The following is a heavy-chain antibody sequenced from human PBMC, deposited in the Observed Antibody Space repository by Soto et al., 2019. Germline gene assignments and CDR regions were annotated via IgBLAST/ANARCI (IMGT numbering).Heavy chain of an antibody. V-gene: IGHV3-48*03. D-gene: IGHD2-2*01. Sequence: GSLRLSCEAFRFTFSSYDMIWVRQAPGKGLEWVSSIRSSGRTMYYADSVEGRFTVSRDNAKNLLYLQMSGLRAEDTAVYYCAREGGYCTTSTCYKFGLDIWGQGTTVTVSS. CDR1: RFTFSSYD. CDR3: AREGGYCTTSTCYKFGLDI. J-gene: IGHJ6*02. CDR2: IRSSGRTM.